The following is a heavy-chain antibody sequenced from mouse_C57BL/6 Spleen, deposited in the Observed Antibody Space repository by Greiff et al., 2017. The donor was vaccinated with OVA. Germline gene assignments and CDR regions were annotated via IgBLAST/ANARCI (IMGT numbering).Heavy chain of an antibody. V-gene: IGHV1-15*01. D-gene: IGHD2-3*01. J-gene: IGHJ2*01. CDR2: IDPETGGT. CDR3: TRDGYYVDY. Sequence: VQLQQSGAELVRPGASVTLSCKASGYTFTDYEMHWVKQTPVHGLEWIGAIDPETGGTAYNQKFKGKAILTADKSSSTAYMELRSLTSEDSAVYYCTRDGYYVDYWGQGTTLTVSS. CDR1: GYTFTDYE.